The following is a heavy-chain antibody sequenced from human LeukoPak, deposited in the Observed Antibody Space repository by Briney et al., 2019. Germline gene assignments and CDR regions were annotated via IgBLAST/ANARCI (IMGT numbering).Heavy chain of an antibody. D-gene: IGHD6-19*01. CDR3: ARQIAVAGFDY. CDR2: IWYDGSNK. J-gene: IGHJ4*02. CDR1: GFTFSSYG. Sequence: GGSLRLSCAASGFTFSSYGMHWVRQAPGKGLERVAVIWYDGSNKYYADSVKGRFTISRDNSKNTLYLQMNSLRAEDTAVYYCARQIAVAGFDYWGQGTLVTVSS. V-gene: IGHV3-33*01.